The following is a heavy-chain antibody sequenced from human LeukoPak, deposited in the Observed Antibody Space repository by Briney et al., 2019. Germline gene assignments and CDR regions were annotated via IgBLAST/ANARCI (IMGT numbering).Heavy chain of an antibody. Sequence: GGSLRLSCAASGFTFSSYWMSWVRHAPGKGLEWVANIKQDGSEKYYVDSVKGRFTISRDNAKNSLYLQINSLRAEDTAVYYCARHGARGGFWSGYYPFDYWGQGTLVTVSS. CDR1: GFTFSSYW. J-gene: IGHJ4*02. V-gene: IGHV3-7*01. CDR2: IKQDGSEK. D-gene: IGHD3-3*01. CDR3: ARHGARGGFWSGYYPFDY.